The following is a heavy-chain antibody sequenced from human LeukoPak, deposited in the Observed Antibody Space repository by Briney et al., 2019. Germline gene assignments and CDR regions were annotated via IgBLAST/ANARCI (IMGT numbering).Heavy chain of an antibody. J-gene: IGHJ4*02. CDR3: AKDQGGGSGSYLSQ. V-gene: IGHV3-30*02. D-gene: IGHD3-10*01. CDR2: IRSDGNNK. Sequence: RPGGSLRLSCAASGFTFSNYGMHWVRQAPGKGLEWVAFIRSDGNNKYYADSVKGRFTISRDNSKNTLSLQMNSLRAEDTAVYYCAKDQGGGSGSYLSQWGQGTLVTVSS. CDR1: GFTFSNYG.